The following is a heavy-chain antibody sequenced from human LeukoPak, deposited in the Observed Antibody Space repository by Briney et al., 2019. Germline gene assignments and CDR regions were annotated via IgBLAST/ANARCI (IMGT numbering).Heavy chain of an antibody. CDR2: ISAYNGNT. D-gene: IGHD3-16*02. Sequence: ASVKVSCKASGYTFTSYGISWVRQAPGQGLEWVGWISAYNGNTNYAQKLQGRVTMTTDTSTSTAYMELRSLRSDDTAGYSCARDIVTMVRGGYDYVWGSYRYYAFDSWGQGTMVTVSS. J-gene: IGHJ3*02. V-gene: IGHV1-18*01. CDR3: ARDIVTMVRGGYDYVWGSYRYYAFDS. CDR1: GYTFTSYG.